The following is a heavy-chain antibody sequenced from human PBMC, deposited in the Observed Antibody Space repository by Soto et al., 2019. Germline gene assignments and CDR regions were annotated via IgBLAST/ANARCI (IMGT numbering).Heavy chain of an antibody. D-gene: IGHD3-16*02. CDR2: IIPILGIA. CDR1: GGTFSSYT. Sequence: QVQLVQSGAEVKKPGSSVKVSCKASGGTFSSYTISWVRQAPGQGLEWMGRIIPILGIANYAQKFQGRVTNTADKSTSTAYMELSSLRSEDTAVYYCERALYYDYIWGSYRPNQFDYWGQGTLVTVSS. J-gene: IGHJ4*02. V-gene: IGHV1-69*02. CDR3: ERALYYDYIWGSYRPNQFDY.